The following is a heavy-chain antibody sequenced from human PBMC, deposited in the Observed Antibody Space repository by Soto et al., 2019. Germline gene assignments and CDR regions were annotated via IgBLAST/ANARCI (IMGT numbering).Heavy chain of an antibody. D-gene: IGHD6-6*01. CDR1: GYTFTGYY. J-gene: IGHJ6*02. V-gene: IGHV1-2*02. CDR3: ARVEYSSSWYGMDV. Sequence: ASVKVSCKASGYTFTGYYMHWVRQAPGQGLEWMGWINPNSGSTNYAQKFQGRVTMTRDTSISTAYMELSRLRSDDTAVYYCARVEYSSSWYGMDVWGQGTTVTVSS. CDR2: INPNSGST.